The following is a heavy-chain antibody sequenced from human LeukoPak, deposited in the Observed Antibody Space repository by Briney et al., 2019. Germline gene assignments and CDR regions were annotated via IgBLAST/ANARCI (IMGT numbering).Heavy chain of an antibody. V-gene: IGHV3-9*01. Sequence: GRSLRLSCAASGFTFDDYAMHWVRQAPGKGLEWVSGISWNSGSIGYADSVKGRFTISRDNAKNSLYLQMNSLRAEDTAVYYCAKIVGYSSSCPGGDYFDYWGQGTLVTVSS. CDR1: GFTFDDYA. D-gene: IGHD6-13*01. CDR2: ISWNSGSI. J-gene: IGHJ4*02. CDR3: AKIVGYSSSCPGGDYFDY.